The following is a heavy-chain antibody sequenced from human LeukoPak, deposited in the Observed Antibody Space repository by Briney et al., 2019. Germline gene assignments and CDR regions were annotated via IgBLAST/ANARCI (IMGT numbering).Heavy chain of an antibody. D-gene: IGHD6-13*01. CDR3: ARGDGSSWYELMDAFDI. J-gene: IGHJ3*02. Sequence: PSEALSLTCTVSGGSISSYFWSWIRQPPGKGLEWIGYIYYSGSTNYNPSLKSRVTISVDTSKNQFSLKLSSVTAADTAVYYCARGDGSSWYELMDAFDIWGQGTMVTVSS. CDR1: GGSISSYF. CDR2: IYYSGST. V-gene: IGHV4-59*01.